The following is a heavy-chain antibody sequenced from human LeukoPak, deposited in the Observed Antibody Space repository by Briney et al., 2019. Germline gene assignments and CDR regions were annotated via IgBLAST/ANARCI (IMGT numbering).Heavy chain of an antibody. Sequence: SETLSLTCAVSGGSISSQYWSWLRQPPGKGLERIGYVYYSGNTNYNPSLKSRVTISVDTSKSQFSLKLSSVTAADTAVYYCARAINYYYYMDIWGKGTTVTVSS. CDR3: ARAINYYYYMDI. CDR2: VYYSGNT. CDR1: GGSISSQY. J-gene: IGHJ6*03. V-gene: IGHV4-59*11.